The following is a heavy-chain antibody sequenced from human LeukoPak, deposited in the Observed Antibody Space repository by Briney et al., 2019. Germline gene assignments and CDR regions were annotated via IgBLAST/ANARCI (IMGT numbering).Heavy chain of an antibody. CDR2: ISGSGGST. D-gene: IGHD6-19*01. Sequence: RTGGSLRLSCAASGFTFSSYAMSWVRQAPGKGLEWVSAISGSGGSTYYADSVKGRFTISRDNSKNTLYLQMNSLRAEDTAVYYCAILGGSVAGHSWFDPWGQGTLVTVSS. CDR3: AILGGSVAGHSWFDP. CDR1: GFTFSSYA. V-gene: IGHV3-23*01. J-gene: IGHJ5*02.